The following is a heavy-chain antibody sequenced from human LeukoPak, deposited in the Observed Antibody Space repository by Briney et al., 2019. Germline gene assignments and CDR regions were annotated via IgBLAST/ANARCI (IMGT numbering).Heavy chain of an antibody. D-gene: IGHD2-15*01. CDR1: GYTFTGYY. V-gene: IGHV1-2*06. CDR3: ARVPYCSGGSCSGYYGMDV. Sequence: GASVKVSCTASGYTFTGYYMHWVRQAPGQGLEWMGRINPNSGGTNYAQKFQGRVTMTRDTSISTAYMELSRLRSDDTAVYYCARVPYCSGGSCSGYYGMDVWGQGTTVTVSS. CDR2: INPNSGGT. J-gene: IGHJ6*02.